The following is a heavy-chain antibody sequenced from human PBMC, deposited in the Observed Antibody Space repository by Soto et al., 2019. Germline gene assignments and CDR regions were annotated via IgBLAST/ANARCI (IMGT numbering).Heavy chain of an antibody. CDR3: ARLRWEVVWLVY. CDR2: INYSGST. V-gene: IGHV4-30-4*02. Sequence: SETLSLTCSVSGGSITSHDPYWSWIRQPPGKGLEWIGYINYSGSTCYNPSLKSRVTISVDTSKNQFSLRLTSVTAADTAVYYCARLRWEVVWLVYWGQGTLVTVSS. J-gene: IGHJ4*02. D-gene: IGHD1-26*01. CDR1: GGSITSHDPY.